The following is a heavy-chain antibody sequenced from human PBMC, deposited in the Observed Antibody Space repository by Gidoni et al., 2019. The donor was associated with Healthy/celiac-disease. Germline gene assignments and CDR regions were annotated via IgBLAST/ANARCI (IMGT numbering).Heavy chain of an antibody. Sequence: QVQLQESGPGLVKPSQTLSLTCTVSAGSISSGGYYWSWIRQHPGKGLEWVGYIYYSGSTYYNQSLKSRVTISVDTSKNQFSLKLSSVTAADTAVYYCARVRQLVRGGYDAFDIWGQGTMVTVSS. D-gene: IGHD6-13*01. CDR1: AGSISSGGYY. CDR3: ARVRQLVRGGYDAFDI. CDR2: IYYSGST. V-gene: IGHV4-31*03. J-gene: IGHJ3*02.